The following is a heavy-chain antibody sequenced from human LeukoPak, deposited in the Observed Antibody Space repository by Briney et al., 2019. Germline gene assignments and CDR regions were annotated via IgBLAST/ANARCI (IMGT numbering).Heavy chain of an antibody. D-gene: IGHD6-6*01. Sequence: GGSLRLSRAGSGFTFRDYYMSWMRQAPGKGLEWVSYISSSGSTIYYADSVKARFTISRDNAKNSLYLQMNSLRAEDTAVYYCARLRYSSSPRHYYYYYMDVWGKGTTVTVSS. CDR1: GFTFRDYY. CDR3: ARLRYSSSPRHYYYYYMDV. J-gene: IGHJ6*03. CDR2: ISSSGSTI. V-gene: IGHV3-11*01.